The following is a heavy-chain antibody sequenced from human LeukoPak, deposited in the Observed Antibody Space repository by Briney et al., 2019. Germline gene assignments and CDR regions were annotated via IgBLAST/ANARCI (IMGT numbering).Heavy chain of an antibody. Sequence: GGSLRLSCAASGFTFSDYYMSWIRQAPGKGLKWVSYISSSGYTIYYADSVKGRFTISRDNAKNSVYLQMNSLRAEDTAVYYCARPDCSGGSCYPPFDYWGQGTLVTVSS. CDR3: ARPDCSGGSCYPPFDY. D-gene: IGHD2-15*01. CDR1: GFTFSDYY. V-gene: IGHV3-11*01. J-gene: IGHJ4*02. CDR2: ISSSGYTI.